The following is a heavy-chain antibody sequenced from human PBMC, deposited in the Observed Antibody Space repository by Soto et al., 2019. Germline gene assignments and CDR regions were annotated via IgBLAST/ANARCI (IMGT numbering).Heavy chain of an antibody. V-gene: IGHV2-5*02. Sequence: QITLKESGPTLVKPTPTLTLTCTFSGFSLSTSGVGVGWLRQPPGKALEWIAIIYWDDDKRESPSLKSSLNITKDTSQNQVVHTISNMDPVDTATYYCAHRRRSSRGYYYYGMDVWGQGTTVTVSS. CDR2: IYWDDDK. D-gene: IGHD6-13*01. J-gene: IGHJ6*02. CDR1: GFSLSTSGVG. CDR3: AHRRRSSRGYYYYGMDV.